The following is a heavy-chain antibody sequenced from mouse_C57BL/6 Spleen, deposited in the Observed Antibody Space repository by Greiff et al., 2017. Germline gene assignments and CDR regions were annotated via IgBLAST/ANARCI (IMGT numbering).Heavy chain of an antibody. D-gene: IGHD4-1*01. Sequence: EVHLVESGAELVRPGASVKLSCTASGFNIKDDYMHWVKQRPEQGLEWIGWIDPENGDTEYASQFQGKATITADTSSNTAYLQLSSLTSEDTAVYYCTDWDEWFAYWGQGTLVTVSA. V-gene: IGHV14-4*01. CDR1: GFNIKDDY. CDR2: IDPENGDT. J-gene: IGHJ3*01. CDR3: TDWDEWFAY.